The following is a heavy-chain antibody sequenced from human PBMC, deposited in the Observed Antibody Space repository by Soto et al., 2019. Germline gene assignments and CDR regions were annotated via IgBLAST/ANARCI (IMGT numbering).Heavy chain of an antibody. D-gene: IGHD6-13*01. CDR3: ARDLLDIAAAGTA. V-gene: IGHV3-21*01. J-gene: IGHJ5*02. Sequence: VRQAPGEGLEWVSSISSSSSYIYYADSVKGRFTISRDNAKNSLYLQMNSLRAEDTAVYYCARDLLDIAAAGTAWGQGTMVTVSS. CDR2: ISSSSSYI.